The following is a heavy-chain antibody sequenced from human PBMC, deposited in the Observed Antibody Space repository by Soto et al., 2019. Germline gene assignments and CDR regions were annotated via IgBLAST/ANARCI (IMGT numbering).Heavy chain of an antibody. CDR3: AGGGRGYDAR. CDR2: IKTDGTYA. CDR1: GFTFSTYW. V-gene: IGHV3-74*01. J-gene: IGHJ4*02. D-gene: IGHD2-15*01. Sequence: EVQLVESGGDLVQPGGSLRLSCAASGFTFSTYWMHWVRQAPGKGLLWVSRIKTDGTYATYADSVKGRFTISRDNAKNALYRQMNSLRVEDAAVYYCAGGGRGYDARWGQGTLVTVSS.